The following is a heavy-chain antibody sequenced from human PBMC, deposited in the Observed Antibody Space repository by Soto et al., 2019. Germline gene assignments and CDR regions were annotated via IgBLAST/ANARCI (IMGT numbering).Heavy chain of an antibody. J-gene: IGHJ4*02. D-gene: IGHD3-22*01. CDR3: AKARERYYDSSGYYYALGY. V-gene: IGHV3-30*18. Sequence: QVQLVESGGGVVQPGTSLRLSCAASGFTFSSYGMHWVRQAPGKGLEWVALISYDGSNKYYADSVKGRFTISRDNSKNTLYLQMNSLRAEDTAVYYCAKARERYYDSSGYYYALGYWGQGTLVTVSS. CDR2: ISYDGSNK. CDR1: GFTFSSYG.